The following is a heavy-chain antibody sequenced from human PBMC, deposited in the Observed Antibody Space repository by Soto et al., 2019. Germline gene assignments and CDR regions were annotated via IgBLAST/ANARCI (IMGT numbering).Heavy chain of an antibody. J-gene: IGHJ4*02. CDR2: IIPIFGTA. CDR1: GGTFSSYA. V-gene: IGHV1-69*12. Sequence: QVQLVQSGAEVKKPGSSVNVSCKASGGTFSSYAISWVRQAPGQGLEWMGGIIPIFGTANYAQKFQGRVTITADESTSTAYMELSSLRSEDTAVYYCARGDSRWLQFPYYFDYWGQGTLVTVSS. CDR3: ARGDSRWLQFPYYFDY. D-gene: IGHD5-12*01.